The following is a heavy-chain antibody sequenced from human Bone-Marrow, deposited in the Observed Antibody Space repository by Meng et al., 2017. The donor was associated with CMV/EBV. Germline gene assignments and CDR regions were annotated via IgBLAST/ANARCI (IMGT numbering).Heavy chain of an antibody. D-gene: IGHD2-2*01. V-gene: IGHV1-46*01. CDR2: INPSGGTA. J-gene: IGHJ6*01. CDR3: AREWDGDYCTTASCNYGMDV. Sequence: ASVKVSCKASGYTFTTYYMHWVRQAPGQGLEWMGIINPSGGTARYAQNFQGRVTMTSDTSTSSVFMELSSLISEDTAVYYCAREWDGDYCTTASCNYGMDVWGQGTTVTGSS. CDR1: GYTFTTYY.